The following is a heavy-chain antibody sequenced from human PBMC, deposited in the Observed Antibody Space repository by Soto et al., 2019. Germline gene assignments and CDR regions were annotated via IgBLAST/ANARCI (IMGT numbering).Heavy chain of an antibody. CDR2: ISSSGSTI. CDR3: ASGDKYSSSWYDFHFDY. Sequence: KTGGSLRLSCAASGFTFSDYYMSWIRQAPGKGLEWVSYISSSGSTIYYADSVKGRFTISRDNAKNSLYLQMNSLRAEDTAVYYCASGDKYSSSWYDFHFDYWGQGTLVTVSS. V-gene: IGHV3-11*01. D-gene: IGHD6-13*01. J-gene: IGHJ4*02. CDR1: GFTFSDYY.